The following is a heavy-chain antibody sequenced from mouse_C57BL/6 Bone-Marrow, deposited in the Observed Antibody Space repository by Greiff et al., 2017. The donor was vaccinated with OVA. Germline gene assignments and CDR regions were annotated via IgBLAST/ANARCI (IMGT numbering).Heavy chain of an antibody. CDR3: AFHYYGSSYGYFDV. D-gene: IGHD1-1*01. Sequence: QVTLKESGPGILQSSQTLSLTCSFSGFSLSTSGMGVSWIRQPSGKGLEWLAHIYWDDDKRYNPSLKSRLTISKDTSRNQVFLKITSVDTADAATYYCAFHYYGSSYGYFDVWGTGTTVTVSS. CDR2: IYWDDDK. J-gene: IGHJ1*03. CDR1: GFSLSTSGMG. V-gene: IGHV8-12*01.